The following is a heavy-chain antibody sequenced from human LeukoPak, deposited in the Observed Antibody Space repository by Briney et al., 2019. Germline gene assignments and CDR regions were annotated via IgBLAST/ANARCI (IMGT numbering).Heavy chain of an antibody. V-gene: IGHV1-18*01. Sequence: ASVRVSCKASGYSFTSYGISWVRQAPGQGLEWMAWISGYNGHTNYARNFQGRVTLTRDTSTSTAYMELSSLRSEDTAVYYCACSYSSDPLGYWGQGTLVTVSS. J-gene: IGHJ4*02. CDR3: ACSYSSDPLGY. CDR2: ISGYNGHT. CDR1: GYSFTSYG. D-gene: IGHD6-19*01.